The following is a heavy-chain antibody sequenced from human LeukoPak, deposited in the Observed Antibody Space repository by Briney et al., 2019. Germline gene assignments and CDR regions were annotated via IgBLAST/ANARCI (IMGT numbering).Heavy chain of an antibody. CDR3: ASTFVVASDAFDI. D-gene: IGHD2-15*01. CDR1: GYTFTSYG. Sequence: ASVKVSCKASGYTFTSYGISWVRQAPGQGLEWMGWISAYNGNTNYAQKLQGRVTMTTDTSTSTAYMELRSLRSDDTAVYYCASTFVVASDAFDIWSQGTMVTVSS. V-gene: IGHV1-18*01. J-gene: IGHJ3*02. CDR2: ISAYNGNT.